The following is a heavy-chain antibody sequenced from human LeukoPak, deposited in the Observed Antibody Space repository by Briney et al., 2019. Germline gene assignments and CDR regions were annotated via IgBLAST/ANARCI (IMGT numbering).Heavy chain of an antibody. CDR2: INHSGST. V-gene: IGHV4-34*01. CDR3: ARRVTSFDP. CDR1: GGSFSGDY. J-gene: IGHJ5*02. Sequence: PSETLSLTCAVYGGSFSGDYWSWLRQPPGKGLEWIGEINHSGSTNYNPSLKSRVTISVDTSKNQFSLKLSSVTAADTAVYYCARRVTSFDPWGQGTLVTVSS. D-gene: IGHD2-2*01.